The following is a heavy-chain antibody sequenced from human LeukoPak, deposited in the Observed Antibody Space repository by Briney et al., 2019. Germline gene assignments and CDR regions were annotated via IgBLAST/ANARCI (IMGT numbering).Heavy chain of an antibody. CDR1: GGSISSYY. J-gene: IGHJ5*02. D-gene: IGHD6-13*01. CDR2: TYTSGST. CDR3: ARDLSSSWPDNWFDP. V-gene: IGHV4-4*07. Sequence: SETLSLTCTVSGGSISSYYWSWIRQPAGKGLEWIGRTYTSGSTNYNPSLKSRVTISVDKSKNQFSLKLSSVTAADTAVYYCARDLSSSWPDNWFDPWGQGTLVTVSS.